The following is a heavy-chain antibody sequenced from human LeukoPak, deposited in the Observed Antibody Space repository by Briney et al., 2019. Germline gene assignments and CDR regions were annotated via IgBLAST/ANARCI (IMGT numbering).Heavy chain of an antibody. CDR3: ARGHNIAAAGTNWFDP. D-gene: IGHD6-13*01. CDR1: GGSFSGYY. Sequence: SETLSLTCAVYGGSFSGYYWSWIRQPPGKGLEWIGEINHSGSTNYNPSLKSRVTISVDTSKNQFSLKLSSVTAADTAVYYCARGHNIAAAGTNWFDPWCQGTLVTVSS. CDR2: INHSGST. J-gene: IGHJ5*02. V-gene: IGHV4-34*01.